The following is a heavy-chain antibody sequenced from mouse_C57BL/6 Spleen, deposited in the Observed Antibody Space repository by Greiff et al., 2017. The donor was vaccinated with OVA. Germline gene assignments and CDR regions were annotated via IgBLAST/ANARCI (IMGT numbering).Heavy chain of an antibody. J-gene: IGHJ2*01. CDR3: ARWGSSGYVFDY. Sequence: VHVKQSGPELVKPGASVKISCKASGYSFTDYNMNWVKQSNGKSLEWIGVINPNYGTTSYNQKFKGKATLTVDQSSSTAYMQLNSLTSEDSAVYYCARWGSSGYVFDYWGQGTTLTVSS. CDR2: INPNYGTT. CDR1: GYSFTDYN. V-gene: IGHV1-39*01. D-gene: IGHD3-2*02.